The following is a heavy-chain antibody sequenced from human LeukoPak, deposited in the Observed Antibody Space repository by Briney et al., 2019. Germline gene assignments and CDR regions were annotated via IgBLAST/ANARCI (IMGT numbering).Heavy chain of an antibody. CDR2: ISTNKGNT. Sequence: GASVTVSFTASVYIFTSYGISWVRQAPGQGLEWMGWISTNKGNTNYAQRLQGRVTMTTDTSTSTAYMELRSLRSDDTAIYYCVRDIQWRFDPWGQGTLVTVSS. D-gene: IGHD2-8*01. CDR3: VRDIQWRFDP. CDR1: VYIFTSYG. V-gene: IGHV1-18*01. J-gene: IGHJ5*02.